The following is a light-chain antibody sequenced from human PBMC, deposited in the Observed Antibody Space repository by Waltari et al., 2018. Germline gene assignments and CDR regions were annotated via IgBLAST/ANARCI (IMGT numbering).Light chain of an antibody. Sequence: DIQMTQSPSSLSASVGDRVIITCRASQTISTYLNWYQQKPGKAPKVLISAASTLQSGVPSRFSGSRSGTDFTLIITSLQPEDFATYYCQQGYSVPYTFGQGTKLEIK. CDR3: QQGYSVPYT. CDR2: AAS. CDR1: QTISTY. J-gene: IGKJ2*01. V-gene: IGKV1-39*01.